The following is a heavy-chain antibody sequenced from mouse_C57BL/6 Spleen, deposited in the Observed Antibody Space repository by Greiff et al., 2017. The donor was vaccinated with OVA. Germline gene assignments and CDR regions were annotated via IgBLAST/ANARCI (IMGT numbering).Heavy chain of an antibody. V-gene: IGHV1-15*01. CDR1: GYTFTDYE. CDR2: IDPETGGT. CDR3: TRSRPYYAMDY. Sequence: LKQSGAELVRPGASVTLSCKASGYTFTDYEMHWVKQTPVHGLEWIGAIDPETGGTAYNQKFKGKAILTADKSSSTAYMELRSLTSEDSAVYYCTRSRPYYAMDYWGQGTSVTVSS. J-gene: IGHJ4*01.